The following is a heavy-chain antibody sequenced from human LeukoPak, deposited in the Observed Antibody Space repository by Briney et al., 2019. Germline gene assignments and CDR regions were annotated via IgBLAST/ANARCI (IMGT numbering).Heavy chain of an antibody. D-gene: IGHD3-16*02. CDR2: INHSGST. V-gene: IGHV4-34*01. CDR3: ARGQYDYVWGSYRLDY. CDR1: GFTFSSYS. J-gene: IGHJ4*02. Sequence: GSLRLSCAASGFTFSSYSMNWVRQPPGKGLEWIGEINHSGSTNYNPSLKSRVTISVDTSKNQFSLKLSSVTAADTAVYYCARGQYDYVWGSYRLDYWGQGTLVTVSS.